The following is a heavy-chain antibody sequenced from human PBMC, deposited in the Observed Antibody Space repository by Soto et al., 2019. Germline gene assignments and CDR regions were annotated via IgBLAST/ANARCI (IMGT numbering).Heavy chain of an antibody. CDR3: ARESHDILTGPPWVWYFDL. CDR1: GGSFSGYY. J-gene: IGHJ2*01. V-gene: IGHV4-34*01. D-gene: IGHD3-9*01. CDR2: INDRGSI. Sequence: QVQLQQWGAGPLRPLETLSLTCGVSGGSFSGYYWAWIHQSPGKGLEWIGEINDRGSINYNPSLKSRVSISVDTSKNHYSLTLRSVTAADTAVYYCARESHDILTGPPWVWYFDLWGRGTLVTVSS.